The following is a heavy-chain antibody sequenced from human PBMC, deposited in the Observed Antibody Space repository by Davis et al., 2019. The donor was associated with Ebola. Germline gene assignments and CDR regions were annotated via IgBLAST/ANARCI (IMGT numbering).Heavy chain of an antibody. Sequence: MPSETLSLTCAVYGGSFSGYYWSWIRQPPGKGLEWIGEINHSGSTNYNPSLRGRVTISEDTSKNQFSLKFTSVTAEDMAVYYCARRSRYGSGWFLDYWGRGTPVTVSS. V-gene: IGHV4-34*01. CDR2: INHSGST. CDR3: ARRSRYGSGWFLDY. D-gene: IGHD6-19*01. CDR1: GGSFSGYY. J-gene: IGHJ4*02.